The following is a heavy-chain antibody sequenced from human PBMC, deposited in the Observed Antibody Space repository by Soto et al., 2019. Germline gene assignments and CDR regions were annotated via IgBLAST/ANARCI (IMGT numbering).Heavy chain of an antibody. CDR1: GFTFSDYY. CDR2: ISSSGSTI. Sequence: QVQLVESGGGLVKPGGSLRLSCAASGFTFSDYYMSWIRQAPGKGLEWVSYISSSGSTIYYADSVKGRFTISRDNSKKTLYLQMSSLRADDSAVYFCARGSKDSYPGSRIFDFWGRGTLVTVSS. V-gene: IGHV3-11*01. CDR3: ARGSKDSYPGSRIFDF. J-gene: IGHJ4*02. D-gene: IGHD3-10*01.